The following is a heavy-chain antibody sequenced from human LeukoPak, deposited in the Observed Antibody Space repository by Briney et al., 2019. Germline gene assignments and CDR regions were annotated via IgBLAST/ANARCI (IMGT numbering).Heavy chain of an antibody. CDR1: VGSISSYY. CDR2: IYYSGST. J-gene: IGHJ4*02. Sequence: PSETLSLTCTVSVGSISSYYWSWIRQPPGKGLEWIGYIYYSGSTNYNPSLKSRVTISVDTSKNQFSLKLSSVTAADTAVYYCARGSSYGDYANWGQGTLVTVSS. CDR3: ARGSSYGDYAN. V-gene: IGHV4-59*01. D-gene: IGHD4-17*01.